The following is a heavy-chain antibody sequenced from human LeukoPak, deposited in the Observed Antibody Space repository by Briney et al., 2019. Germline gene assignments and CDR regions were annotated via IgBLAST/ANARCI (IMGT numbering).Heavy chain of an antibody. D-gene: IGHD5-24*01. V-gene: IGHV3-11*06. CDR3: ARGDGYNFFDY. CDR2: TNSGGSYT. CDR1: GFTFSDDY. J-gene: IGHJ4*02. Sequence: PGGSLRLSCAASGFTFSDDYISWIRQTPGKGLEWVSYTNSGGSYTNYADSVKGRFTISRDNAKNSLYLQMNSLRAEDTAVYYCARGDGYNFFDYWGQGTLVTVSS.